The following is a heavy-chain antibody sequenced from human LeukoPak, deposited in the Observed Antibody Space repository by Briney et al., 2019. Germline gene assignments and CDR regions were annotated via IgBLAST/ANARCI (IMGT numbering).Heavy chain of an antibody. D-gene: IGHD6-6*01. CDR1: GYTFTGYY. CDR3: ARDRWGYSSSSVSKEPLRYYYMDV. J-gene: IGHJ6*03. CDR2: INPNSGGT. V-gene: IGHV1-2*02. Sequence: ASVTVSCKASGYTFTGYYMHWVRQPPGQGLEWMGLINPNSGGTNYAQKFQGRVTITRDTSISTAYMELSRLRSDDTAVYYSARDRWGYSSSSVSKEPLRYYYMDVWGKGTTVTVSS.